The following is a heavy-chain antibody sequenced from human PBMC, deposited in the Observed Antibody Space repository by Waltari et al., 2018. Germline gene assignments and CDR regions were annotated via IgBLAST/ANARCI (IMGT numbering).Heavy chain of an antibody. V-gene: IGHV3-66*02. CDR2: IYSGGST. Sequence: EVQLVESGGGLVQPGGSLRLSCAASGFTVSSNYMSWVRQAPGKGLGWVSVIYSGGSTYYADSVKGRFTISRDNSKNTLYLQMNSLRAEDTAVYYCARARGVGLRRNWYFDLWGRGSLVTVSS. CDR3: ARARGVGLRRNWYFDL. D-gene: IGHD3-10*01. CDR1: GFTVSSNY. J-gene: IGHJ2*01.